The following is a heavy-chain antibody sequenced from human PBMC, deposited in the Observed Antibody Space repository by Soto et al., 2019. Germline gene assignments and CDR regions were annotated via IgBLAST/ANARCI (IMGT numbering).Heavy chain of an antibody. V-gene: IGHV3-21*01. D-gene: IGHD2-2*01. CDR2: ISSQNHRTSYCK. CDR3: VSVGREYGSKPYFFDS. Sequence: GRSLRLSCVDSGFSFSSYSMNWVRQAPGKGLEWVSSISSQNHRTSYCKHYADSLKGRFTISRDNARSSLYLHMDSLRAEDTAVYYCVSVGREYGSKPYFFDSWGLGTLVTVSS. CDR1: GFSFSSYS. J-gene: IGHJ4*02.